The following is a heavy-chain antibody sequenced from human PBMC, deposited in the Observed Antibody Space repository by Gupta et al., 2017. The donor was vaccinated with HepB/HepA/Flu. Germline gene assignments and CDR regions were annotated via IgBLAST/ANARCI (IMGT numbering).Heavy chain of an antibody. V-gene: IGHV3-66*01. D-gene: IGHD5-18*01. Sequence: EVQLVESGGGLVQPGGSLRVSCAASGFTVSSHYMSWVRQAPGKGLEWVSVIDSGGSTYYADSVKGRFTISRDNSKNTLYLQMNSLRAEDTAVYYCARGYTAMVGGGYWGQGTLVTVSS. J-gene: IGHJ4*02. CDR2: IDSGGST. CDR3: ARGYTAMVGGGY. CDR1: GFTVSSHY.